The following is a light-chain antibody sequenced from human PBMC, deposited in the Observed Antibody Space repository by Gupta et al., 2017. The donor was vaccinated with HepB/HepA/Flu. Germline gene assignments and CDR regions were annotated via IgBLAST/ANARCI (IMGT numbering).Light chain of an antibody. Sequence: VMPPTPSSLPVTPGVRASVSSRASPSLLNSEDGNTYLDWYLQKPGQSPHLLVYTLSYRASGVPDRVSGSGSGTDFTLKISWVEAEDVGVYYCLQRLAFPYTFGQGTQLDI. CDR1: PSLLNSEDGNTY. CDR2: TLS. J-gene: IGKJ2*01. V-gene: IGKV2-40*01. CDR3: LQRLAFPYT.